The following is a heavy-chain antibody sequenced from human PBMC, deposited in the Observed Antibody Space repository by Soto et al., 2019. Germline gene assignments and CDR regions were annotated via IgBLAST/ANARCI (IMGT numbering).Heavy chain of an antibody. V-gene: IGHV4-59*01. Sequence: SETLSLTCTVSGGSIGGYFWSWIRQSPGKGLEWIGNIYYSGSTLYNPSLKSRVTISLDTSKNQFSLKVTSVTPADTAVYFCARVGQSIAARRDFDIWGQGTMVTVS. J-gene: IGHJ3*02. CDR2: IYYSGST. D-gene: IGHD6-6*01. CDR1: GGSIGGYF. CDR3: ARVGQSIAARRDFDI.